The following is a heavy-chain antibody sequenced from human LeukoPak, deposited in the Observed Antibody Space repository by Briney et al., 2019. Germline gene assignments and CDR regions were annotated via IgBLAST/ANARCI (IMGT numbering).Heavy chain of an antibody. Sequence: GGSLRLSCAASGFTFTDARMSWVRQAPGKGLEWVANIKQDGSEKYYVDSVKGRFTISRDNAKNSLYLQMNSLRAEDTAVYYCARVKRVATRPDAFDIWGQGTMVTVSS. J-gene: IGHJ3*02. D-gene: IGHD5-12*01. CDR3: ARVKRVATRPDAFDI. CDR1: GFTFTDAR. CDR2: IKQDGSEK. V-gene: IGHV3-7*01.